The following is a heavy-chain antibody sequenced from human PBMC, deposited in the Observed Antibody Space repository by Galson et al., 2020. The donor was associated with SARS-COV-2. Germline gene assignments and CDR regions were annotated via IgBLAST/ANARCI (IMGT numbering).Heavy chain of an antibody. CDR3: ARDSPLGPLDY. V-gene: IGHV1-69*10. D-gene: IGHD7-27*01. J-gene: IGHJ4*02. CDR2: IIPILGIA. Sequence: SVKVSCKASGGTFSSYAISWVRQAPGPGLEWMGGIIPILGIAHYAQKFQGRVTITADKSTSTAYMELSSLRSEDTAVYYCARDSPLGPLDYWGQGTLVTVSS. CDR1: GGTFSSYA.